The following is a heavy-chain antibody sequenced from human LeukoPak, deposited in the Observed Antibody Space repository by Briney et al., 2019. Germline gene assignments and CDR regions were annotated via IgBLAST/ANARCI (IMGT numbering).Heavy chain of an antibody. CDR2: IYYSGTT. J-gene: IGHJ5*02. V-gene: IGHV4-39*07. CDR3: AREYPPYYYGSGSSTDHSNWFDP. Sequence: SETLSLTCSVSRGSISSSNYYWGWIRQPPGKGLEWIGNIYYSGTTYYNPSLPSLKSRVTILVDTSKNQFSLKLRSVTAADTAVYYCAREYPPYYYGSGSSTDHSNWFDPWGQGTLVTVSS. D-gene: IGHD3-10*01. CDR1: RGSISSSNYY.